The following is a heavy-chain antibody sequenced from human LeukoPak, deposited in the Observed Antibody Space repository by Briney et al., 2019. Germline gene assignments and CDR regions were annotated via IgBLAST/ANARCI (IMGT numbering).Heavy chain of an antibody. J-gene: IGHJ4*02. CDR2: IKEDGGEK. V-gene: IGHV3-7*01. D-gene: IGHD4/OR15-4a*01. CDR1: GFTFSNFW. CDR3: AGGLWPRSNY. Sequence: GGSLRLSCTASGFTFSNFWMGWVRQAPGKGLEWVANIKEDGGEKYYVDSVKGRFTISRDNAKNSLYLQMNSLRAEDTAVYYCAGGLWPRSNYWGQGTLVTVSS.